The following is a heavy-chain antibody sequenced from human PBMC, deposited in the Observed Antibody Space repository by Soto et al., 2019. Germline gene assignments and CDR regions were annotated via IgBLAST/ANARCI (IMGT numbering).Heavy chain of an antibody. V-gene: IGHV4-59*01. CDR2: IYYSGST. CDR1: GGSISSYY. J-gene: IGHJ3*02. CDR3: VKSSYDILTGYHDAFDI. D-gene: IGHD3-9*01. Sequence: QVQLQESGPGLVKPSETLSLTCTVSGGSISSYYWSWIRQPPGKGLEWIGYIYYSGSTNYNPSLKSRVTISVDTSKNQFSLKLSSVTAADTAVYYCVKSSYDILTGYHDAFDIWGQGTMVTVSS.